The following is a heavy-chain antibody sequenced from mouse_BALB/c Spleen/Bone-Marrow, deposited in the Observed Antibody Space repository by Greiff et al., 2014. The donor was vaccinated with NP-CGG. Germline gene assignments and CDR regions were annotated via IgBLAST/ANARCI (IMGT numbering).Heavy chain of an antibody. J-gene: IGHJ3*01. CDR1: GYTFSTYW. Sequence: QVQLQQSGAELMKPGASVKISCKATGYTFSTYWIEWVKQRPGHGLEWIGEILPGSGTTNYNEKFKGKATFTADTSSNTAYMQLSSLTSEDPAVYYCARLITTGGFAYWGQGTLVTVSA. CDR2: ILPGSGTT. V-gene: IGHV1-9*01. D-gene: IGHD2-4*01. CDR3: ARLITTGGFAY.